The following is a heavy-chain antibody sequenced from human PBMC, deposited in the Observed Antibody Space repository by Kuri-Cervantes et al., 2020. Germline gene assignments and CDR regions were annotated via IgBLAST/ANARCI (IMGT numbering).Heavy chain of an antibody. J-gene: IGHJ4*02. V-gene: IGHV3-74*01. CDR1: GFAFSNYW. Sequence: GESLKISCAASGFAFSNYWMHWVRQAPGKGLVWVSRIKSDGSNTNYADSVKGRFTISRDNAKNSLYLQMNSLRAEDTAVYYCAKDRGLDITAVTTPDYWGQGTLVTVSS. CDR3: AKDRGLDITAVTTPDY. CDR2: IKSDGSNT. D-gene: IGHD4-17*01.